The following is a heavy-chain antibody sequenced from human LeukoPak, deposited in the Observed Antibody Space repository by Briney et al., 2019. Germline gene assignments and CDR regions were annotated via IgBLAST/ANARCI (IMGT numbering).Heavy chain of an antibody. V-gene: IGHV3-30*02. J-gene: IGHJ4*02. Sequence: GGSLRLSCAASGFTFSSYGIRWVRQAPGKGLEWVAFIRYDGSTKYYAASVRGRFTISKDTSKSTLYLQMISLGAEDTAVCYFASDRTQGFGEFFLEYWGQGALVTVSS. CDR1: GFTFSSYG. D-gene: IGHD3-10*01. CDR3: ASDRTQGFGEFFLEY. CDR2: IRYDGSTK.